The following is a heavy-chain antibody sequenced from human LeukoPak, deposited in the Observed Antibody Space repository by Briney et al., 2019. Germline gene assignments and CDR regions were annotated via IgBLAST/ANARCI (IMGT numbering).Heavy chain of an antibody. CDR3: ARAAWGQNYFDY. CDR1: GFTFDDYA. D-gene: IGHD1-26*01. V-gene: IGHV3-9*03. J-gene: IGHJ4*02. CDR2: ISWNSGSI. Sequence: GGSLRLSCAASGFTFDDYAMHWVRQAPGKGLEWVSGISWNSGSIGYADSVKGRFTISRDNAKNSLYLQMNSLRAKDMALYYCARAAWGQNYFDYWGQGTLVTVSS.